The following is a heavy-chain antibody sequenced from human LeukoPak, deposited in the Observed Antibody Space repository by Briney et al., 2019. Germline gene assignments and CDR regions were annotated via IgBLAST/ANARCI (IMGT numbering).Heavy chain of an antibody. CDR3: ARLSAIAGSYEMDV. CDR2: ISGSSSYI. CDR1: GFTFSSYS. V-gene: IGHV3-21*01. D-gene: IGHD3-10*01. J-gene: IGHJ6*04. Sequence: GGSLRLSCAASGFTFSSYSMNWVRQAPGKGLEWVSSISGSSSYIYYADSVKGRFTISRDNAKNSLYLQMNSLRAEDTAVYYCARLSAIAGSYEMDVWGKGTTVTVSS.